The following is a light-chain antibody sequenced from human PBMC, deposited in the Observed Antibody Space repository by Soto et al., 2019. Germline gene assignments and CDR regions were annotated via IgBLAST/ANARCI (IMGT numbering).Light chain of an antibody. CDR2: EVS. CDR3: SSYTSSSTPYV. J-gene: IGLJ1*01. V-gene: IGLV2-14*01. CDR1: SSDDGGYNY. Sequence: QSALTQPASVSGSPGQSIAISCTGTSSDDGGYNYVSWYEQHPDKAPNLMIYEVSNRPSGVSNRFSGSKSGNTASLTISWLQAEDEADYYCSSYTSSSTPYVFGTGAKLTVL.